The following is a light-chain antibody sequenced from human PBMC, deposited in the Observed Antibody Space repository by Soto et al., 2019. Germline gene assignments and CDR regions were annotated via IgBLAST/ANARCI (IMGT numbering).Light chain of an antibody. J-gene: IGLJ3*02. CDR1: SSDVGAYNY. V-gene: IGLV2-14*01. Sequence: QSALTQPASVSGSPGQSITISCSGTSSDVGAYNYVSWYQQQPGKAPKLIISEVSDRPSGVSNRFSGSKSGNTAYLTISGLQAEDEADYFCSSYTTTSTLWVFGGGTKLTVL. CDR3: SSYTTTSTLWV. CDR2: EVS.